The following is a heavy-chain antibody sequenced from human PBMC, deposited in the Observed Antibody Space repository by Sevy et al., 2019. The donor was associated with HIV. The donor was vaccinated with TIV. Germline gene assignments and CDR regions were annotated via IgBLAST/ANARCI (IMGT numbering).Heavy chain of an antibody. CDR2: ISSSSSYI. Sequence: GGSLRLSCAASGFTFSSYSMNWVRQAPGKGLEWVSSISSSSSYIYYADSVKGRFTISRDNAKNSLYLQMNSLRAEDTAVYYCARDAGIAAAGTGAGDIWGQGTMVTVSS. J-gene: IGHJ3*02. D-gene: IGHD6-13*01. CDR1: GFTFSSYS. V-gene: IGHV3-21*01. CDR3: ARDAGIAAAGTGAGDI.